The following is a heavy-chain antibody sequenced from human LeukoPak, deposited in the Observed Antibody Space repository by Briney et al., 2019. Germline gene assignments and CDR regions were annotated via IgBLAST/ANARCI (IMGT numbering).Heavy chain of an antibody. D-gene: IGHD1-20*01. CDR2: VSGSGGST. CDR1: GFSFSSYA. CDR3: AKDNRGDNWNDLAIDY. Sequence: GGSLRLSCAASGFSFSSYAMSWVRQAPGKGPEWVSTVSGSGGSTYYADSVKGRFTISRDNSKNTLYLQMNSLRAEDTAVYYCAKDNRGDNWNDLAIDYWGQGTLVTVSS. J-gene: IGHJ4*02. V-gene: IGHV3-23*01.